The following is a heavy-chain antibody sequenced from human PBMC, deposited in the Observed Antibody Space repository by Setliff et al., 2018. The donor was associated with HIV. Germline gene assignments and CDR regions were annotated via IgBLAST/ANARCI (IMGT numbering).Heavy chain of an antibody. V-gene: IGHV3-48*03. CDR1: GFTFSSYE. D-gene: IGHD1-26*01. Sequence: GGSLRLSCAASGFTFSSYEMNWVRQAPGKGLEWVSYISSSGGTIYYADSVKGRFTISRDNSKNTLYLQMNSLRPEDTAVYFCARETGTREIDLWGQGTLVTVSS. J-gene: IGHJ5*02. CDR3: ARETGTREIDL. CDR2: ISSSGGTI.